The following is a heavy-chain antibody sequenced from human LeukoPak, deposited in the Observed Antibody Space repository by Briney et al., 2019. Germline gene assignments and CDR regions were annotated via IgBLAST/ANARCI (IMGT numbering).Heavy chain of an antibody. J-gene: IGHJ2*01. V-gene: IGHV4-59*01. Sequence: SETLSLTCTVSGGSISSYYWSWIRQPPGKGLEWIGYIYYSGSTNYNPSLKSRVTISVDTSKNQFSLKLSSVTAADTAVYYCATTVVTPLYWYFDLWGRGTLVTVSS. D-gene: IGHD4-23*01. CDR1: GGSISSYY. CDR3: ATTVVTPLYWYFDL. CDR2: IYYSGST.